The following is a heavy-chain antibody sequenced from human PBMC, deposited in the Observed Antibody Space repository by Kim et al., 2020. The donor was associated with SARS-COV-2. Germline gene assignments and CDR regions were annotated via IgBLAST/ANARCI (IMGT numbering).Heavy chain of an antibody. CDR2: IYYSGST. J-gene: IGHJ4*02. CDR1: GGSISSSSYY. D-gene: IGHD5-12*01. V-gene: IGHV4-39*01. Sequence: SETLSLTCTVSGGSISSSSYYWGWIRQPPGKGLEWIGSIYYSGSTYYNPSLKSRVTISVDTSKNQFSLKLSSVTAADTAVYYCARSSPSGYVPRIVSYFDYWGQGTLVTVSS. CDR3: ARSSPSGYVPRIVSYFDY.